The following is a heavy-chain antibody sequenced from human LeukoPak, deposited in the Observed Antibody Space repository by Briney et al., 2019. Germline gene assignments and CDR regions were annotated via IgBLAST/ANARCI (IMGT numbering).Heavy chain of an antibody. CDR2: IYYSGSA. J-gene: IGHJ4*02. CDR1: GGSISSYY. Sequence: SETLSLTCTVSGGSISSYYWSWIRQPPGKGLEWIGYIYYSGSANYNPSLKSRVTISVDTSKNQFSLKLASVTAADTAVYYRAGGGDSVNFPCRGQGTLVNVSS. CDR3: AGGGDSVNFPC. V-gene: IGHV4-59*01. D-gene: IGHD2/OR15-2a*01.